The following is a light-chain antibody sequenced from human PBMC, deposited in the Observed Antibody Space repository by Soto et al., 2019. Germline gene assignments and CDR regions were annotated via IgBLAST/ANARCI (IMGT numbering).Light chain of an antibody. CDR1: SSDVGSCNC. V-gene: IGLV2-23*02. CDR2: EVN. Sequence: QSALTQPASVSGSPGQSITISCTGTSSDVGSCNCVSWYQQHPGKAPTLIIYEVNKRPSGVSNRFSGSKSGNTASLTISGLQAEDEAAYYCCSSVGSPNWVFGGGTKLTVL. CDR3: CSSVGSPNWV. J-gene: IGLJ3*02.